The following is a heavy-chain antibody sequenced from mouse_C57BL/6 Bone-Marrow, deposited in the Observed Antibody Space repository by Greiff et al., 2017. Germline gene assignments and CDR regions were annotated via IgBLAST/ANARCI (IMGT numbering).Heavy chain of an antibody. CDR1: GYTFTSYG. CDR3: ARWVWRFAY. CDR2: IYPRSGNT. J-gene: IGHJ3*01. Sequence: QVQLQQSGAELARPGASVKLSCKASGYTFTSYGISWVKQRTGQGLEWIGEIYPRSGNTYYNEKFKGKATLTADKSSSTAYMELRSLTSEDYSVDFYARWVWRFAYWGQGTLVTVSA. V-gene: IGHV1-81*01.